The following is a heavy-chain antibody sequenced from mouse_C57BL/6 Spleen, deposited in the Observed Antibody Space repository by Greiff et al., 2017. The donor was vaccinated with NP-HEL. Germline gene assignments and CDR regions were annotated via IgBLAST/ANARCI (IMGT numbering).Heavy chain of an antibody. D-gene: IGHD1-1*01. J-gene: IGHJ2*01. CDR3: ARSTHYYGSPYFDY. V-gene: IGHV1-54*01. CDR2: INPGSGGT. CDR1: GYAFTNYL. Sequence: VQRVESGAELVRPGTSVKVSCKASGYAFTNYLIEWVKQRPGQGLEWIGVINPGSGGTNYNEKFKGKATLTADKSSSTAYMQLSSLTSEDSAVYFCARSTHYYGSPYFDYWGQGTTLTVSS.